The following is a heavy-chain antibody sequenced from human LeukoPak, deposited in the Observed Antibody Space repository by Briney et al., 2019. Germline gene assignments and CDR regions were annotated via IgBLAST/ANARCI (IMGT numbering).Heavy chain of an antibody. CDR2: ISGSGGST. D-gene: IGHD3-3*01. J-gene: IGHJ4*02. Sequence: PGGSLRLSCAASGFTFSSYAMSWVRQAPGKGLEWVSAISGSGGSTNYADSVKGRFTISRDIAKNTLHLQMNSLRAEDTGVYYCAKDHYWSIDYWGRGTLVTVSS. V-gene: IGHV3-23*01. CDR1: GFTFSSYA. CDR3: AKDHYWSIDY.